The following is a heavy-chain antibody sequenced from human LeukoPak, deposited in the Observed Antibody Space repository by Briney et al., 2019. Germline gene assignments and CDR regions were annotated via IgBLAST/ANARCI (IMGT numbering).Heavy chain of an antibody. CDR2: INPYSGDT. CDR1: GYTFTDYY. D-gene: IGHD4-23*01. Sequence: ASVKVSCKTSGYTFTDYYLHWVQQAPGQGLEWMGCINPYSGDTNYALQFQGRVTLTRDTSISTAYLELNGLPSDETAVYYCARDLSGGDYGGTSGGFDIWGQGTMVTVSS. J-gene: IGHJ3*02. CDR3: ARDLSGGDYGGTSGGFDI. V-gene: IGHV1-2*02.